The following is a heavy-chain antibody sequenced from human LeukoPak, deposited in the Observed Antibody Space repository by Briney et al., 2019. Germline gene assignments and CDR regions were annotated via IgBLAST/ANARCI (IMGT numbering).Heavy chain of an antibody. V-gene: IGHV4-39*01. CDR1: GGSISSSSYY. CDR2: MYYSGST. Sequence: KTSETLSLTCTVSGGSISSSSYYWGWIRQPPGKGLEWIGSMYYSGSTYYHPSLKSRFTISVDTSKNQLSLKLSSVTAADTAVYYCASARTSSRSWFTFDYWGQGSLVTVSS. J-gene: IGHJ4*02. CDR3: ASARTSSRSWFTFDY. D-gene: IGHD6-13*01.